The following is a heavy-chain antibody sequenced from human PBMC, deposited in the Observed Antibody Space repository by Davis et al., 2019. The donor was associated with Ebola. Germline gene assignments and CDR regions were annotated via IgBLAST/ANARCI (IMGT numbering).Heavy chain of an antibody. Sequence: GESLKISCAAFGFTFSDYYMSWIRQAPGKGLEWVSYISSSGSTIYYADSVKGRFTISRDNAKNSLYLQMNSLRAEDTAVYYCARDGDIVLMVYAPPYFDYWGQGTLVTVSS. V-gene: IGHV3-11*04. J-gene: IGHJ4*02. D-gene: IGHD2-8*01. CDR3: ARDGDIVLMVYAPPYFDY. CDR2: ISSSGSTI. CDR1: GFTFSDYY.